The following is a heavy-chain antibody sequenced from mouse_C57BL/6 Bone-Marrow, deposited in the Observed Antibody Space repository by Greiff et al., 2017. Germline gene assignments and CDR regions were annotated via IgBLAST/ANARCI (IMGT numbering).Heavy chain of an antibody. D-gene: IGHD2-3*01. CDR1: GYTFTSYW. CDR3: AREGLYDGYYSYSMDY. Sequence: VQLQQPGAELVRPGTSVKLSCKASGYTFTSYWMHWVKQRPGQGLEWIGVIDPSDSYTNYNQKFKGKATLTVDTSSSTAYMQLSSLTSEDSAVYYCAREGLYDGYYSYSMDYWGQGTSVTVSS. V-gene: IGHV1-59*01. J-gene: IGHJ4*01. CDR2: IDPSDSYT.